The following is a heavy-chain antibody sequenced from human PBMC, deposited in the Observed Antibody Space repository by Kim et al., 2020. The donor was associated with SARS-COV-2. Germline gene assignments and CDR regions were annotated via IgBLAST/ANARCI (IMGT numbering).Heavy chain of an antibody. CDR1: GGSISSGSYY. D-gene: IGHD4-17*01. Sequence: SETLSLTCTVSGGSISSGSYYWSWIRQPAGKGLEWIGRIYTSGSTNYNPSLKSRVTISVDTSKNQFSLKLSSVTAADTAVYYCARRGYGDAYYYYGMDVWGQGTTVTVSS. V-gene: IGHV4-61*02. J-gene: IGHJ6*02. CDR3: ARRGYGDAYYYYGMDV. CDR2: IYTSGST.